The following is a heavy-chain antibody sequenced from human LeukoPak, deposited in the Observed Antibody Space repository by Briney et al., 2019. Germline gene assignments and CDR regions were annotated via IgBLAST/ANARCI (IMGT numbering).Heavy chain of an antibody. CDR1: GFTFSSYA. Sequence: GGSLRLSCAASGFTFSSYAMSWVRQAPGKGQEWVSAISGSGGSTYYADSVKGRFTISRDNSKNTLYLQMNSLRAEDTAVYYCAKIAEYPSYYYYMDVWGKGTTVTVSS. CDR3: AKIAEYPSYYYYMDV. CDR2: ISGSGGST. J-gene: IGHJ6*03. V-gene: IGHV3-23*01. D-gene: IGHD2-2*01.